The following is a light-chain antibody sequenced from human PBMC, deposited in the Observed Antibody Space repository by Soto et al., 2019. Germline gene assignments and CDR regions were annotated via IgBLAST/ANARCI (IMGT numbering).Light chain of an antibody. CDR2: EVS. V-gene: IGLV2-14*01. Sequence: QSALTQPASVSGSPGQSITISCTGTSSDVGGYNYVSWYQQHPGKAPKLMIYEVSNRPSGVSNRFSGSKSGNTASLTISGLQADDEADYYCSSYTSSSTLYVVFGGGTKVTVL. J-gene: IGLJ2*01. CDR1: SSDVGGYNY. CDR3: SSYTSSSTLYVV.